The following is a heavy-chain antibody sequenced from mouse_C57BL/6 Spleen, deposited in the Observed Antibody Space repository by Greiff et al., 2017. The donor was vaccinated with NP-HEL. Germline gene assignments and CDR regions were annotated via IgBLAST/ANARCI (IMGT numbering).Heavy chain of an antibody. Sequence: QVTLKVSGPGILQPSQTLSLTCSFSVFSLSTFGMGVSWIRQPSGKGLEWLAHIYWDEDKHYKPSLKSRLTISKDTSNNQVFLKLTTVDTADTATDYSARRDGYYSNYGAMDYWGQGTSVTVSS. CDR2: IYWDEDK. J-gene: IGHJ4*01. V-gene: IGHV8-9*01. CDR1: VFSLSTFGMG. CDR3: ARRDGYYSNYGAMDY. D-gene: IGHD2-5*01.